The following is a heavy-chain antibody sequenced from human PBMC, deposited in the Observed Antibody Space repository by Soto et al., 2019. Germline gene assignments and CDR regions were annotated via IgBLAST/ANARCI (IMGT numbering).Heavy chain of an antibody. V-gene: IGHV3-15*01. CDR3: TTNDY. J-gene: IGHJ4*02. CDR2: IKDRDYGGTA. Sequence: QLVESGGDLVTPGESLRLSCVAYGCNFRDTWMTWVRQAPGKGLEWVVRIKDRDYGGTADYAASVKGRFTMSRDDSTNMLFLQMNSLKSEDTAVYYCTTNDYWGQGTQVTFCS. CDR1: GCNFRDTW.